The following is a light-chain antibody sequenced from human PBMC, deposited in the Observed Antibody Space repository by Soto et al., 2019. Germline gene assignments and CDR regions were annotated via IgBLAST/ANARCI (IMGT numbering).Light chain of an antibody. CDR3: QQYDSLAQCT. Sequence: DIQMTQSPSSLSASVGDRVTITCQASQDINNYLNWYQQKPGKAPKLLIYGASNLETGVPPRFSGGGSGTDFTFTITSLQPEDSATYYCQQYDSLAQCTFGGGTKVEIE. CDR2: GAS. J-gene: IGKJ4*01. CDR1: QDINNY. V-gene: IGKV1-33*01.